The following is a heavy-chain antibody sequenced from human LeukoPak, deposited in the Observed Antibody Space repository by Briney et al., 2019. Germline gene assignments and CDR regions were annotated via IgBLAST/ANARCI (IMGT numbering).Heavy chain of an antibody. V-gene: IGHV2-5*02. CDR3: AHSMTRWLGQPFDY. J-gene: IGHJ4*02. Sequence: SGPTLVKPTQTPRLTSTFSGFSLGPSGVGVGWILHPPGKALDWLALIYWDDDKRYSPSLKSRLTITKDTSKNQVVLTMTNMDPVDTATYYCAHSMTRWLGQPFDYWGQGTLVTVSS. CDR2: IYWDDDK. CDR1: GFSLGPSGVG. D-gene: IGHD6-19*01.